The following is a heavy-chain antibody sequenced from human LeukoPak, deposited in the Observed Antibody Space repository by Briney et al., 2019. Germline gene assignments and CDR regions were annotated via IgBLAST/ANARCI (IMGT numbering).Heavy chain of an antibody. CDR2: IYYSGST. D-gene: IGHD3-10*01. Sequence: SETLSLTCTVSGGSISSYYWSWIRQPPGKGLEWIGYIYYSGSTNYNPSLKSRVTISVDTSKNQFSLKLSSVTAADTAVYYCARVGVTMVRGVIITGFDYWGQGTLVTVSS. CDR3: ARVGVTMVRGVIITGFDY. V-gene: IGHV4-59*12. CDR1: GGSISSYY. J-gene: IGHJ4*02.